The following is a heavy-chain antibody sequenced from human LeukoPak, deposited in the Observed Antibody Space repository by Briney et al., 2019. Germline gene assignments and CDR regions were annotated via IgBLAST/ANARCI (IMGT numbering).Heavy chain of an antibody. Sequence: PGGSLRLSCAASGFTFSSYSMNWVRQAPGKGLEWVSYISSSSGTIYYADSVKGRFTISRDNAKNSLYLQMNSLRAEDTAVYYCARSYPTTIAAAGTSYYFDYWGQGTLVTVSS. V-gene: IGHV3-48*04. D-gene: IGHD6-13*01. CDR1: GFTFSSYS. CDR2: ISSSSGTI. J-gene: IGHJ4*02. CDR3: ARSYPTTIAAAGTSYYFDY.